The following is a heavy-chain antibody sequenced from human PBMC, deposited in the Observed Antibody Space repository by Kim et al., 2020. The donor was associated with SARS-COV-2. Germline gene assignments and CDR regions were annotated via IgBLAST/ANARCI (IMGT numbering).Heavy chain of an antibody. CDR2: IIPIFGTA. Sequence: SVKVSCKASGGTFSSYAISWVRQAPGQGLEWMGGIIPIFGTANYAQKFQGRVTITADESTSTVYMELSSLRSEDTAVYYCARPNRIAARLSFDYYYGMDVWGQGTTVTVSS. D-gene: IGHD6-6*01. V-gene: IGHV1-69*13. CDR1: GGTFSSYA. J-gene: IGHJ6*02. CDR3: ARPNRIAARLSFDYYYGMDV.